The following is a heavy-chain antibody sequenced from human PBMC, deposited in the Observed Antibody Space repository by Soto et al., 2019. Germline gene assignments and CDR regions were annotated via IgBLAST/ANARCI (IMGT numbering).Heavy chain of an antibody. D-gene: IGHD3-3*01. Sequence: ASVKVSCKASGYTFTGYYMHWVRQAPGQGLEWMGWINPNSGGTNYAQKFRGWVTVTRDTSISTAYMELSRLRSDDTAVYYCARGKYYDFWSGYAYYYYGMDVWGQGTTVTVSS. CDR1: GYTFTGYY. J-gene: IGHJ6*02. CDR3: ARGKYYDFWSGYAYYYYGMDV. V-gene: IGHV1-2*04. CDR2: INPNSGGT.